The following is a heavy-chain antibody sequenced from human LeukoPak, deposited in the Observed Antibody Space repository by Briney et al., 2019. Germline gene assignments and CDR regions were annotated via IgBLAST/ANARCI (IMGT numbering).Heavy chain of an antibody. D-gene: IGHD6-13*01. CDR2: TNNSGST. CDR3: ARVGNRSSSFNLFDY. V-gene: IGHV4-34*01. Sequence: SENLSRNCAVYGGSFSGYYWSWIRQPPGKGLEWIGKTNNSGSTNYNPSPKRRVTISVDTSKNQFSLKLSSVTAADTAVYYCARVGNRSSSFNLFDYWGQGTLVTVSS. CDR1: GGSFSGYY. J-gene: IGHJ4*02.